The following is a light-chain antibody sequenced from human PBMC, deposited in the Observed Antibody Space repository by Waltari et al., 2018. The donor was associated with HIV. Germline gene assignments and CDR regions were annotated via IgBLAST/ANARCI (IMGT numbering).Light chain of an antibody. CDR3: SSYTNKYTWV. V-gene: IGLV2-14*01. CDR1: TSDIGEYNY. J-gene: IGLJ3*02. Sequence: QSALTQPASVSGSPGQSITISCTGTTSDIGEYNYVSWFQHHPAEAPSLIIFEVSNRPSGVSTRFSCSKAGNTASLTVSGLQPEYEAYYYCSSYTNKYTWVFGGGTKLTVL. CDR2: EVS.